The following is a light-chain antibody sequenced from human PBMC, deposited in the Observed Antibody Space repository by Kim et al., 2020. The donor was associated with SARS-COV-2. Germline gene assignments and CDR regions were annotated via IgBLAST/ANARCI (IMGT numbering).Light chain of an antibody. Sequence: LSPGERATLSCRASQSVSSYLAWYQQKPGQAPRLLIYDASNRATGIPARFSGSGSGTDFTLTISSLEPEDFAVYYCQQRSNWQGYTFGQGTKLEIK. CDR1: QSVSSY. CDR2: DAS. V-gene: IGKV3-11*01. J-gene: IGKJ2*01. CDR3: QQRSNWQGYT.